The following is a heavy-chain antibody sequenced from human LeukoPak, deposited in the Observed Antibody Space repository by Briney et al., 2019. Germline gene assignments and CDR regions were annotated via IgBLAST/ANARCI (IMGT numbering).Heavy chain of an antibody. V-gene: IGHV1-2*02. CDR2: INPNSGGT. CDR1: GYTFTGYY. J-gene: IGHJ4*02. CDR3: ARDPYGDCFFDY. Sequence: ASVKVSCKASGYTFTGYYMHWVRQAPGQELEWMGWINPNSGGTNYAQKFQGRVTMTRDTSISTAYMELSRLRSDDTAVYYCARDPYGDCFFDYWGQGTLVTVSS. D-gene: IGHD4-17*01.